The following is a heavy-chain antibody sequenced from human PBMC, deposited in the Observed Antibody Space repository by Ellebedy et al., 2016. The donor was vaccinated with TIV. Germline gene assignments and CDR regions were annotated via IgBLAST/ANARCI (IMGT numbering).Heavy chain of an antibody. J-gene: IGHJ4*02. V-gene: IGHV3-33*01. CDR3: ARAGYYDILTGYYSHNYFDY. CDR2: IWYDGSNK. D-gene: IGHD3-9*01. Sequence: PGGSLRLSCAASGFTFSSYGMHWVRQAPGKGLEWVAVIWYDGSNKYYADSVKGRFTISRDNSKNTLYLQMNSLRAEDTAVYYCARAGYYDILTGYYSHNYFDYWGQGTLVTVSS. CDR1: GFTFSSYG.